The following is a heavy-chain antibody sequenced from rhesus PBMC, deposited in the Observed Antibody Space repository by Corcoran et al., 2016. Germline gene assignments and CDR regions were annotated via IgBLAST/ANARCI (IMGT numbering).Heavy chain of an antibody. J-gene: IGHJ6*01. CDR3: ARASAYSSWFYYGLDS. CDR2: ISGSGGNT. D-gene: IGHD6-13*01. V-gene: IGHV4-173*01. Sequence: QLQLQESGPGLVKPSETLSLTCAVSGGSISSNYWSWIRQPPGKGLEGIGRISGSGGNTDYNPSLKSRFTISTATSKNQFSLKLSSVTAADTAVYYCARASAYSSWFYYGLDSWGQGVVVTVSS. CDR1: GGSISSNY.